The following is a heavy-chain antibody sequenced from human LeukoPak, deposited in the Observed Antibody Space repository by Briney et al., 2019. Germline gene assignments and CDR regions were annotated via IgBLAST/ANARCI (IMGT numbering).Heavy chain of an antibody. Sequence: SETLSLTCTVSGGSISSYYWSWIRQPPGKGLEWIGYIYYSGSTNYIPSLKSRVTISVDTSKNQFSLKLSSVTAADTAVYYCARALDVVPAAWFDPWGQGTLVTVSS. CDR1: GGSISSYY. J-gene: IGHJ5*02. D-gene: IGHD2-2*01. CDR3: ARALDVVPAAWFDP. CDR2: IYYSGST. V-gene: IGHV4-59*01.